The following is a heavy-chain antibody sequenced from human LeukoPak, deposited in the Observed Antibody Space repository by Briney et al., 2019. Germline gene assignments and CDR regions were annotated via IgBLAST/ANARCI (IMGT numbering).Heavy chain of an antibody. CDR3: AKGKTSGWDQDAFDI. J-gene: IGHJ3*02. Sequence: GGSLRLSCAAAGFTFSSYAMGWVRQAPGRGLEWVSRIISTGGSTYYADSVKGRFSISRDNSKNTLYLQLNSLRVEDTAVYYCAKGKTSGWDQDAFDIWGQGTMVTVSS. CDR1: GFTFSSYA. V-gene: IGHV3-23*01. D-gene: IGHD6-19*01. CDR2: IISTGGST.